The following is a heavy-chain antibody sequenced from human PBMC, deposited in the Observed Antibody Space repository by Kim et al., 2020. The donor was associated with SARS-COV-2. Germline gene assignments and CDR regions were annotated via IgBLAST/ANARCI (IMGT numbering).Heavy chain of an antibody. V-gene: IGHV4-39*01. Sequence: SETLSLTCTVSGGSISSSSYYWGWIRQPPGKGLEWIGSIYYSGSTYYNPSLKSRVTISVDTSKNQFSLKLSSVTAADTAVYYCARQEREAMVTVVDYWGQGTLVTVSS. CDR2: IYYSGST. CDR1: GGSISSSSYY. CDR3: ARQEREAMVTVVDY. J-gene: IGHJ4*02. D-gene: IGHD5-18*01.